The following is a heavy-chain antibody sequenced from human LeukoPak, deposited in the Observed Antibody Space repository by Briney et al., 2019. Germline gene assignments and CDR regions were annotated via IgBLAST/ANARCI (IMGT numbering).Heavy chain of an antibody. CDR3: AILGCTNGVCYTTGRY. V-gene: IGHV3-21*01. D-gene: IGHD2-8*01. CDR1: GFTFSSYS. J-gene: IGHJ4*02. Sequence: GGSLRLSCAASGFTFSSYSMNWVRQAPGKGLEWVSSISSSSSYIYYADSVKGRFTISRDNAKNSLYLQMNSLRAEDTAVYYCAILGCTNGVCYTTGRYWGQGTLVTVSS. CDR2: ISSSSSYI.